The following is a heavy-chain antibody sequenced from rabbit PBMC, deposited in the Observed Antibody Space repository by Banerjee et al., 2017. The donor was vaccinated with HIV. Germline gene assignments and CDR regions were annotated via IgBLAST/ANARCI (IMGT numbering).Heavy chain of an antibody. CDR2: IGVVSGVNT. CDR3: ARDLAGVIGWNFNL. J-gene: IGHJ4*01. V-gene: IGHV1S45*01. D-gene: IGHD4-1*01. Sequence: QEQLEESGGDLVKPEGSLTLTCTASGFSFSSSYWICWVRQAPGKGLEWIACIGVVSGVNTYYANWVNGRFTISKTSSTTVTLQMTSLTAADTATYLCARDLAGVIGWNFNLWGPGTLVTVS. CDR1: GFSFSSSYW.